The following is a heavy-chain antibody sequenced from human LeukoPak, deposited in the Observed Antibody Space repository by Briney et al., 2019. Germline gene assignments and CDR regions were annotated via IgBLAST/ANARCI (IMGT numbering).Heavy chain of an antibody. Sequence: SETLSLTCAVYGGSFSGYYWSWIRQPPGKGLEGIGEINHSGSTNYNPSLKSRVTISVDTSKNQFSLKLSSVTAADTAVYYCAREYYGGNSNYYYYMDVWGKGTTVTVSS. CDR3: AREYYGGNSNYYYYMDV. D-gene: IGHD4-23*01. CDR2: INHSGST. J-gene: IGHJ6*03. V-gene: IGHV4-34*01. CDR1: GGSFSGYY.